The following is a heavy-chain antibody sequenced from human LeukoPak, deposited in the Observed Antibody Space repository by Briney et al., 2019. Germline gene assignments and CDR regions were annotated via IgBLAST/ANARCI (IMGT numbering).Heavy chain of an antibody. CDR2: IYYSGST. D-gene: IGHD6-19*01. CDR3: ARDRGSGWYGY. V-gene: IGHV4-59*01. Sequence: PSETLSLTCTVSGGSISSYYWSWIRQPPGKGLEWIGYIYYSGSTNYNPSLKSRVTISVDTSKNQFSLKLSSVTAADTAVYYCARDRGSGWYGYWGQGTLVTASS. J-gene: IGHJ4*02. CDR1: GGSISSYY.